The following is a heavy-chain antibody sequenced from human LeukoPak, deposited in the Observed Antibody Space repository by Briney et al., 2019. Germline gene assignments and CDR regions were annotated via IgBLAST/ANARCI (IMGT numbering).Heavy chain of an antibody. CDR3: ARRPKTVSAALRRSSFYMDV. CDR1: GGSFSDYY. V-gene: IGHV4-34*01. Sequence: PSETLSLTCAVYGGSFSDYYWTWIRQPPGKGLEWIGEITQIESINYNPSLASRVTMSVDTSKNQFSLKMTSVTAADAAVYFCARRPKTVSAALRRSSFYMDVWGEGTTVTVSS. CDR2: ITQIESI. J-gene: IGHJ6*03. D-gene: IGHD2-2*01.